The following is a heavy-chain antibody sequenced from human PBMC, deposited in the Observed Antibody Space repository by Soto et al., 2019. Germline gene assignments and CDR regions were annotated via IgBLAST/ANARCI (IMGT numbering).Heavy chain of an antibody. V-gene: IGHV4-31*11. CDR1: GGSFSGCY. J-gene: IGHJ6*02. CDR2: IYYSGST. Sequence: SETLSLTCAVYGGSFSGCYWSWIRQHPGKGLEWIGYIYYSGSTYYNPSLKSRVTISVDTSKNQFSLKLSSVTAADTAVYYCARDQRMGLYYYYGMDVWGQGTTVTVSS. CDR3: ARDQRMGLYYYYGMDV.